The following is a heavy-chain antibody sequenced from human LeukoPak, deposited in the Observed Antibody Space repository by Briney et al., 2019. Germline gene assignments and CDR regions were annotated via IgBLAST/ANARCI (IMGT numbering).Heavy chain of an antibody. CDR2: IYYSGST. D-gene: IGHD3-22*01. CDR1: GGSISSSSYY. J-gene: IGHJ4*02. V-gene: IGHV4-39*07. Sequence: SETLSLTCTVSGGSISSSSYYWGWIRQPPGKGLEWIGSIYYSGSTYYNPSLKSRVTISVDTSKNRFSLKLSSATAADTAVYYCARLERDYYDSSGYYYVGFDYWGQGTLVTVSS. CDR3: ARLERDYYDSSGYYYVGFDY.